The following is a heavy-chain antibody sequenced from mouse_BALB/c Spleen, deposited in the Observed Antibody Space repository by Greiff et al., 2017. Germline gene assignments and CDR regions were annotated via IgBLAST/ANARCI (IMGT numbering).Heavy chain of an antibody. CDR3: ARDWDGFAY. V-gene: IGHV3-2*02. CDR2: ISYSGST. Sequence: EVKVEESGPGLVKPSQSLSLTCTVTGYSITSDYAWNWIRQFPGNKLEWMGYISYSGSTSYNPSLKSRISITRDTSKNQFFLQLNSVTTEDTATYYCARDWDGFAYWGQGTLVTVSA. CDR1: GYSITSDYA. J-gene: IGHJ3*01. D-gene: IGHD4-1*01.